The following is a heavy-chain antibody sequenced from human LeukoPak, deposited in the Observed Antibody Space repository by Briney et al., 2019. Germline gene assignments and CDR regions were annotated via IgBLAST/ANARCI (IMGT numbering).Heavy chain of an antibody. CDR2: INHSGST. CDR3: ARLPRVAVAGTGRYYFDY. CDR1: GGSISSSSYY. V-gene: IGHV4-39*07. Sequence: NPSETLSLTCTVSGGSISSSSYYWGWIRQPPGKGLEWIGEINHSGSTNYNPSLKSRVTISVDTSKNQFSLKLSSVTAADTAVYYCARLPRVAVAGTGRYYFDYWGQGTLVTVSS. J-gene: IGHJ4*02. D-gene: IGHD6-19*01.